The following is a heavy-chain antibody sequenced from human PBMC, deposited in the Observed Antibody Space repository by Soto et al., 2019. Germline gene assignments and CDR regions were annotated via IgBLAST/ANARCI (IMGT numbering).Heavy chain of an antibody. CDR2: INHGGST. V-gene: IGHV4-34*01. CDR1: GGSFSGYY. CDR3: ARGGVDCSGGSCYFDY. D-gene: IGHD2-15*01. J-gene: IGHJ4*02. Sequence: SETLSLTCAVYGGSFSGYYWSWIRQPPGKGLEWIGEINHGGSTNYNPSLKSRVTRSVDTPKNQFSMKLSSVTAADTAVYYCARGGVDCSGGSCYFDYWGQGTLVTVSS.